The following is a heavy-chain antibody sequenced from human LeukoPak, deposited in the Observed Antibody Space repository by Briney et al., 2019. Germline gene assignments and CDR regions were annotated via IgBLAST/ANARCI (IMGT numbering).Heavy chain of an antibody. Sequence: TGGSLRLSCVASGFTFSSYAMHWVRQAPGKGLEWVAVISFDGSNKYYADSVKGRFTISRDNSKNTLYLQVSAEDTAIYYCARGYASTSQLDPWGQGTLVNVSS. CDR2: ISFDGSNK. J-gene: IGHJ5*02. V-gene: IGHV3-30*03. CDR3: ARGYASTSQLDP. D-gene: IGHD6-13*01. CDR1: GFTFSSYA.